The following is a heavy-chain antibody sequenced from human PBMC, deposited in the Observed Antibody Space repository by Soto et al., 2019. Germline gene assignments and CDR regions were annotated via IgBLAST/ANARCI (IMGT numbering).Heavy chain of an antibody. CDR2: TRNKANSYAT. D-gene: IGHD1-26*01. CDR3: ARDTGGSYDY. CDR1: GFTFGDYY. V-gene: IGHV3-72*01. Sequence: EVQLVESGGGLVQPGGSLRLSCAASGFTFGDYYMDWVRQVPGKGLEWIGRTRNKANSYATEYVASVKGRFTISRDDSKVSMYLQMNTLKTEDTAVYYCARDTGGSYDYWGQGALVIVSS. J-gene: IGHJ4*02.